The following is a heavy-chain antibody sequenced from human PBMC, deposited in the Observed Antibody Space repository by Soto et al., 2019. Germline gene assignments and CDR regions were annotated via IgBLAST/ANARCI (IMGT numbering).Heavy chain of an antibody. CDR1: GFICSSYD. CDR2: ILVGGSS. CDR3: AKATATSGGAFEI. V-gene: IGHV3-23*01. J-gene: IGHJ3*02. Sequence: GGSLRLSCAVSGFICSSYDMSWVRQAPGKGLEWVSTILVGGSSHYEDSVKGRFTISRDTSKNTVYLQMNSLTAGDTAFYYCAKATATSGGAFEIYGQGTMVTVSS. D-gene: IGHD1-1*01.